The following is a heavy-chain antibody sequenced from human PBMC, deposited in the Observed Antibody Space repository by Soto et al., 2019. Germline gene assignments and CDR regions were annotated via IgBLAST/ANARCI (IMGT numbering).Heavy chain of an antibody. Sequence: PSETLYLTCAVYGGSFSGHDWTWIRQPPRTGLEWIGEINHSGSTNYNRALKSRVTISVDTSKNQFSLKLTSATAADTAVYYCARDKITGLFDYWGQGTLVTVS. CDR1: GGSFSGHD. V-gene: IGHV4-34*01. CDR2: INHSGST. D-gene: IGHD3-10*01. J-gene: IGHJ4*02. CDR3: ARDKITGLFDY.